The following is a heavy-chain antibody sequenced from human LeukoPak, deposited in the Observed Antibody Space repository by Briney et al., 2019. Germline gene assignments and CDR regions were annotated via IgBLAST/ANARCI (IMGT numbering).Heavy chain of an antibody. Sequence: SETLSLTCTVSGYSISSGYYWGWIRQPPGKGLEWIGNIYHSGITYYNLYNPSLKSRVIISVDTSKNHFSLKLSSVTAADTAVYFCATLLSSSYYFDYWGQGTLVTVSS. CDR1: GYSISSGYY. J-gene: IGHJ4*02. CDR3: ATLLSSSYYFDY. CDR2: IYHSGIT. D-gene: IGHD3-10*02. V-gene: IGHV4-38-2*02.